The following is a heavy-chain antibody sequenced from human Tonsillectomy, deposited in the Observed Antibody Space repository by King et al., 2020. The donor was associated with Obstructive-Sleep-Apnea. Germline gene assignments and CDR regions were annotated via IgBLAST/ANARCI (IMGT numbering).Heavy chain of an antibody. D-gene: IGHD2-21*01. J-gene: IGHJ4*01. CDR2: ISYDGSNK. Sequence: VQLVEYGGGVVQPGKSLRLSCAASGFTFDGYAIHWVRQAPGKGLEWVAVISYDGSNKFYADSVKGRFTISRDNSKNTLYLQMNSLRAEDRAVYYCARGDIFWRRISLYGRPFDYWGPGTLGTVFS. V-gene: IGHV3-30-3*01. CDR1: GFTFDGYA. CDR3: ARGDIFWRRISLYGRPFDY.